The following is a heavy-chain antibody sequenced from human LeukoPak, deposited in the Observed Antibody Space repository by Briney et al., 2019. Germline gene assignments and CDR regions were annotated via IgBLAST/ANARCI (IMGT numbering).Heavy chain of an antibody. D-gene: IGHD3-10*01. CDR2: IYYSGST. J-gene: IGHJ5*02. CDR3: ARDLFGYYGSGRRDWFDP. CDR1: GGSISSYY. V-gene: IGHV4-59*01. Sequence: SETLSLTCTVSGGSISSYYWSWIRQPPGKGLEWIGYIYYSGSTNYNPSLKSRVTISVDTSKNQFSLKLSSVTAADTAVYYCARDLFGYYGSGRRDWFDPWGQGTLVTVSS.